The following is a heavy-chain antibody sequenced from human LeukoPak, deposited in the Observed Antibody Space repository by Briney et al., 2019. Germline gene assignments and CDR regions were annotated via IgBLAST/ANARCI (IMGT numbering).Heavy chain of an antibody. D-gene: IGHD2-2*01. V-gene: IGHV3-33*06. CDR3: AKDLNRIVVVPAVLDY. Sequence: GGSLRLSCAASGFTFSSYGMHWVRQAPGKGLEWVAVIWYDGSNKYYADSVKGRFTISRDNSKNTLYLQMNSVRAEDTAVYYCAKDLNRIVVVPAVLDYWGQGTLVTVSS. CDR2: IWYDGSNK. J-gene: IGHJ4*02. CDR1: GFTFSSYG.